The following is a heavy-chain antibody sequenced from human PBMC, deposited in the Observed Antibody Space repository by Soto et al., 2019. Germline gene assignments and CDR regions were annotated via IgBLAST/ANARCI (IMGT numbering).Heavy chain of an antibody. CDR2: ISSNGGTT. CDR1: GFTFSSYD. D-gene: IGHD1-7*01. CDR3: VRRVSGNYDY. V-gene: IGHV3-64*01. Sequence: EVQLAESGGGMVQPGGSLRLSCVASGFTFSSYDMHWVRQAPGKGLEYVSSISSNGGTTYYGNPVKGRFTISRDNSKNTLYLQMGSLRAEDMAVYYCVRRVSGNYDYWGQGTLVTVSS. J-gene: IGHJ4*02.